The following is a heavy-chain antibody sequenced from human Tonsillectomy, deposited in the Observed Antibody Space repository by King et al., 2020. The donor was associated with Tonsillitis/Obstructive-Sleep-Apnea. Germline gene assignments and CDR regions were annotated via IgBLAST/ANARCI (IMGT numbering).Heavy chain of an antibody. D-gene: IGHD1-26*01. CDR2: IYYSGST. Sequence: QLQESGPGLVKPSETLSLTCTVSGGSISSYYWSWIRQPPGKGLEWMGYIYYSGSTNYNPSLKSRVTISVDTSKNQFSLKLSSVTAADTAVYYCASDRWVGAGGYWFDPWGQGTLVTVSS. V-gene: IGHV4-59*01. J-gene: IGHJ5*02. CDR3: ASDRWVGAGGYWFDP. CDR1: GGSISSYY.